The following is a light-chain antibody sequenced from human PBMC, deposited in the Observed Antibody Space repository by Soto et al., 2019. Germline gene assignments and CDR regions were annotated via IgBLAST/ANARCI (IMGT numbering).Light chain of an antibody. CDR2: DAS. J-gene: IGKJ5*01. V-gene: IGKV3-11*01. CDR3: QQRSNWPIT. CDR1: QSVSSY. Sequence: EIVVTQSPATLSLSPGERATLSYRTSQSVSSYFAWYQQKPGRAPRLLIYDASSRATGIPARFIGSGSGTDFTLTISSLEPEDFAVYYCQQRSNWPITFGQGTRLEIK.